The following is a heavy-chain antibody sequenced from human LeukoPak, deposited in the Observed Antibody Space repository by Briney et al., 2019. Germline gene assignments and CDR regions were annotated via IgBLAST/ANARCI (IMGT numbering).Heavy chain of an antibody. CDR1: GFTFSSYG. J-gene: IGHJ5*02. D-gene: IGHD4-11*01. Sequence: GGSLRLSCGAPGFTFSSYGMSWVRQAPGKGLEWVSAISGSGGSTYYADSVKGRFTISRDNSKNTLYLQMNSLRAEDTAVYYCAKGWFTTVTNWFDPWGQGTLVTVSS. CDR2: ISGSGGST. V-gene: IGHV3-23*01. CDR3: AKGWFTTVTNWFDP.